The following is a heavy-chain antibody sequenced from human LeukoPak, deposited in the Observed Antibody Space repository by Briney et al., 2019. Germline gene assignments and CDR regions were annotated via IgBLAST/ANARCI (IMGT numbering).Heavy chain of an antibody. J-gene: IGHJ4*02. Sequence: GGSLRLSCAASGFTFSSYSMNWVRQAPGKGLEWVGFIRSKAYGGTTEYAASVKGRFTIPRDDSKSTAYLQMNSLKTEDTAVYYCTLTYSGSYYVPYWGQGTLVTVSS. CDR3: TLTYSGSYYVPY. D-gene: IGHD1-26*01. CDR1: GFTFSSYS. CDR2: IRSKAYGGTT. V-gene: IGHV3-49*04.